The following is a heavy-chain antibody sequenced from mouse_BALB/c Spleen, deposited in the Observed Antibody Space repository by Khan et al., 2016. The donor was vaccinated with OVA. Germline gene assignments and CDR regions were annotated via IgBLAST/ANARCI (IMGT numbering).Heavy chain of an antibody. CDR3: TRDSIDY. D-gene: IGHD2-5*01. CDR2: INPTSGYT. V-gene: IGHV1-7*01. J-gene: IGHJ2*01. Sequence: QVQLQQSGAELAKHGASVKMSCKASGYTFTTYWMHWVKKRPGQGLEWIGYINPTSGYTDYNEKFKDRATLSADKSSSTAYMQLSSLTSEDSAVYYCTRDSIDYWVQGTTLTVSS. CDR1: GYTFTTYW.